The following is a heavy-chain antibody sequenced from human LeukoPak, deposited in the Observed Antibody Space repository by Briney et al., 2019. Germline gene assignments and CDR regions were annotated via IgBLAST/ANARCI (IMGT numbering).Heavy chain of an antibody. CDR2: INPNSGGT. Sequence: GASVKVSCKASGYTFTGYYMHWVRQAPGQGLEWMGWINPNSGGTNYAQKLQGRVTMTTDTSTSTAYMELRSLRSDDTAVYYCARDLMDLQWVTSLHWFDPWGQGTLVTVSS. CDR1: GYTFTGYY. D-gene: IGHD5-18*01. J-gene: IGHJ5*02. V-gene: IGHV1-2*02. CDR3: ARDLMDLQWVTSLHWFDP.